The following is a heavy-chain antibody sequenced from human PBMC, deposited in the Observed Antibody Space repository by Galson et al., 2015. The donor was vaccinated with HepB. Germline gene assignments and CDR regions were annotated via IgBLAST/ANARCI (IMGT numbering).Heavy chain of an antibody. CDR2: ISYDGSNK. CDR3: ARAGIVGATNGWYYFDY. V-gene: IGHV3-30-3*01. Sequence: SLRLSCAASGFTFSSYAMHWVRQAPGKGLEWVAVISYDGSNKYYADSVKGRFTISRDNSKNTLYLQMNSLRAEDTAVYYCARAGIVGATNGWYYFDYWGQGTLVTVSS. CDR1: GFTFSSYA. J-gene: IGHJ4*02. D-gene: IGHD1-26*01.